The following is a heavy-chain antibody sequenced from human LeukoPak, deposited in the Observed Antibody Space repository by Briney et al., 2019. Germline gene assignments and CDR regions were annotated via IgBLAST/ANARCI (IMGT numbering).Heavy chain of an antibody. CDR1: GFAFSKYG. D-gene: IGHD2-15*01. J-gene: IGHJ6*02. CDR2: ILYDGSNS. Sequence: PGGSLRLSCEASGFAFSKYGMYWVRQAPGKGLEWVALILYDGSNSYYADSVKDRFTISRDNSMNTLYLQMDSLRVEDTATYYCAKYRVDLVYYYSGVDVWGQGTTVIVSS. V-gene: IGHV3-30*18. CDR3: AKYRVDLVYYYSGVDV.